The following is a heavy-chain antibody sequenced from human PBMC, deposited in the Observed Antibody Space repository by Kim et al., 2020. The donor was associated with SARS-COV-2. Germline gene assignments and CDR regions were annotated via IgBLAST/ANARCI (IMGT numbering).Heavy chain of an antibody. D-gene: IGHD3-9*01. CDR2: INAGNRDT. V-gene: IGHV1-3*01. J-gene: IGHJ6*01. CDR1: GYSFTSYA. Sequence: ASVKVSCKASGYSFTSYAIHWVRQAPGQRLERMGWINAGNRDTKYSQKIQGRVTFTTDTSASTGYMEMSSLRSEDTAVYYCARPEQHYDIFTGLNYGM. CDR3: ARPEQHYDIFTGLNYGM.